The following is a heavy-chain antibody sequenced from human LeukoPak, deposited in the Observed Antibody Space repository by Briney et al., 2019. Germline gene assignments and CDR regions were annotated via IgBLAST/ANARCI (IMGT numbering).Heavy chain of an antibody. D-gene: IGHD3-10*01. CDR1: GFTFSSYA. CDR2: ISGRGGST. J-gene: IGHJ6*02. Sequence: GGSLRLSCAACGFTFSSYAMIWVRQAPGKGLEWVSAISGRGGSTYYADSVKGRFTISRDNSKNTLYLQMNSLRAEDTAVYYCAKDTTMVRGVILPSYGMDVWGQGTTVTVSS. CDR3: AKDTTMVRGVILPSYGMDV. V-gene: IGHV3-23*01.